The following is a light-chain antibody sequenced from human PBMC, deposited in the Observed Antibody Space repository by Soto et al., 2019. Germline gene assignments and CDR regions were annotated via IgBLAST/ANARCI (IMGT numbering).Light chain of an antibody. CDR1: SSDVGGYNY. CDR3: SSYTSSSPLGYV. J-gene: IGLJ1*01. Sequence: QSALTQPASVSGSPGQSITISCTGTSSDVGGYNYVSWYQQHPGKAPKLMIYEVSNRPSGVSNRFSGSESGNTASLTISGLQAEDEADYYCSSYTSSSPLGYVFGTGTKVTVL. CDR2: EVS. V-gene: IGLV2-14*01.